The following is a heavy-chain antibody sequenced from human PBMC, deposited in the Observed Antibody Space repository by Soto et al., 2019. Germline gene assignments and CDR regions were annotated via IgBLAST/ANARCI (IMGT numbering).Heavy chain of an antibody. CDR1: GGTFSSYA. CDR3: ASCSGGSCSQIYYYYGMDV. D-gene: IGHD2-15*01. J-gene: IGHJ6*02. V-gene: IGHV1-69*13. CDR2: IIPIFGTA. Sequence: GASVKVSCKASGGTFSSYAISWVRQAPGQGLEWMGGIIPIFGTANYAQKFQGRVTITADESTSTAYMELSSLRSEDTAVYYCASCSGGSCSQIYYYYGMDVWGQGTTVTVSS.